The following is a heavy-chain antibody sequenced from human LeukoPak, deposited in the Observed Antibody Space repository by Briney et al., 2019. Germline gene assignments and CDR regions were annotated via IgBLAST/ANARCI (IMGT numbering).Heavy chain of an antibody. J-gene: IGHJ6*02. V-gene: IGHV3-74*01. CDR2: IDGDGSST. D-gene: IGHD2-21*02. CDR3: SRDSLSSCGGDCYSGLDV. CDR1: GFTFSNYW. Sequence: GGSLRLSCAASGFTFSNYWMHWVRQAPGKGLVWVSRIDGDGSSTTYADSVKGRFTISRDNAKNTLYLQMNSLRAEDTAVYYCSRDSLSSCGGDCYSGLDVWGQGTTVTVSS.